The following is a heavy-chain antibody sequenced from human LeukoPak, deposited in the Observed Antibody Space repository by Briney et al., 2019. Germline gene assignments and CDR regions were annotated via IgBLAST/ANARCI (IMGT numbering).Heavy chain of an antibody. D-gene: IGHD3-10*01. CDR3: ARDYYGSGSYPHY. CDR2: INPNSGGT. V-gene: IGHV1-2*02. CDR1: GYTFTGYY. J-gene: IGHJ4*02. Sequence: GASVKVSCKASGYTFTGYYMHWVRQAPGQGLEWMGWINPNSGGTDYAQKFQGRVTITRDTSISTAYMELSRLRSDDTAVYYCARDYYGSGSYPHYWGQGTLVTVSS.